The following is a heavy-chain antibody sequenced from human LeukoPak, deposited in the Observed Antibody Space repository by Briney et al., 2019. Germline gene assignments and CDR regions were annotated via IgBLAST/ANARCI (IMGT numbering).Heavy chain of an antibody. D-gene: IGHD6-13*01. J-gene: IGHJ6*02. CDR1: GGSFSGYY. CDR2: INHSGST. CDR3: ARGAPADIAAAGADYYYGMDV. V-gene: IGHV4-34*01. Sequence: SETLSLTCAVYGGSFSGYYWSWIRQPPGKGLEWIGEINHSGSTNYNPSLKSRVTISVDTSKNQFSLKLSSVTAADTAVYYCARGAPADIAAAGADYYYGMDVWGQGTTVTVS.